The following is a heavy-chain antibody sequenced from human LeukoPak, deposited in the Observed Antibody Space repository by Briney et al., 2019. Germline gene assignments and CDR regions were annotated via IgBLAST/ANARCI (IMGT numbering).Heavy chain of an antibody. CDR3: ARHIRQQTFDP. CDR2: IYYSGST. D-gene: IGHD6-13*01. Sequence: KPSETLSLTCTVSGDSISSNSYYSGWIRQPPGKGLEWIGSIYYSGSTYYNPSLKSRVTISVDTSKNQFFLKLSSVTAADTAVYYCARHIRQQTFDPWGQGTLVTVSS. V-gene: IGHV4-39*01. J-gene: IGHJ5*02. CDR1: GDSISSNSYY.